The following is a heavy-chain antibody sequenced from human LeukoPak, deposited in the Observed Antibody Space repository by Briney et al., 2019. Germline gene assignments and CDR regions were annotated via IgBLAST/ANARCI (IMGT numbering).Heavy chain of an antibody. Sequence: PSETLSLTCTVSGGSISSSSYYWGWIRQPPGKGLEWIGSIYYSGSTYYNPSRKSRVTISVDTSKNQFSLKLSSVTAADTAVYYCARGLTGYLRGDYHYYMDVWGKGTTVTVS. D-gene: IGHD3-9*01. CDR2: IYYSGST. CDR1: GGSISSSSYY. J-gene: IGHJ6*03. V-gene: IGHV4-39*07. CDR3: ARGLTGYLRGDYHYYMDV.